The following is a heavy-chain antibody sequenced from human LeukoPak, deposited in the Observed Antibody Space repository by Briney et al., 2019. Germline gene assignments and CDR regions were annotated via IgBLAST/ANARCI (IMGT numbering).Heavy chain of an antibody. Sequence: ASVKVSCKASGYTFTGYYMHWVRQAPGQGLEWMGWFNPNSGGTNYAQKFQGRVTMTRDTSISTAYMELSRLRSDDTAVYYCARVHMTTYYYDSSGYYSFDYWGQGTLVTVSS. D-gene: IGHD3-22*01. V-gene: IGHV1-2*02. J-gene: IGHJ4*02. CDR2: FNPNSGGT. CDR3: ARVHMTTYYYDSSGYYSFDY. CDR1: GYTFTGYY.